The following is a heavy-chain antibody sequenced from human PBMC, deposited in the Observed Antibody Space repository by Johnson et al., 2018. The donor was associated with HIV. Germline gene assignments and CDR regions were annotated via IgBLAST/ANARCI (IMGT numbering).Heavy chain of an antibody. V-gene: IGHV3-15*01. CDR3: TTGQLGGASDI. J-gene: IGHJ3*02. CDR1: GFTFSNAW. CDR2: IRSKTSGGTT. Sequence: VQLVESGGGLVKPGGSLRLSCVASGFTFSNAWMSWVRQAPGKGLEWVGFIRSKTSGGTTEYAASVKGRFTISRDDSKNTLYLQMNSLKIEDTAVYYCTTGQLGGASDIWGQGTMVTVSS. D-gene: IGHD6-13*01.